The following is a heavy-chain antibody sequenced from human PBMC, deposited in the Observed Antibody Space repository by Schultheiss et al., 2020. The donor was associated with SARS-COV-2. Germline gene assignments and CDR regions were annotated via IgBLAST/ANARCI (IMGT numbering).Heavy chain of an antibody. Sequence: GGSLRLSCAASGFTFSSYGMHWVRQAPGKGLEWVAVIWYDGSNKYYADSVKGRFTISRDNSKNTLYLQMNSLRAEDTAVYYCARAYCGGDCYPRFRLSLAEYFQHWGQGTLVTVSS. CDR2: IWYDGSNK. CDR3: ARAYCGGDCYPRFRLSLAEYFQH. J-gene: IGHJ1*01. CDR1: GFTFSSYG. D-gene: IGHD2-21*02. V-gene: IGHV3-33*01.